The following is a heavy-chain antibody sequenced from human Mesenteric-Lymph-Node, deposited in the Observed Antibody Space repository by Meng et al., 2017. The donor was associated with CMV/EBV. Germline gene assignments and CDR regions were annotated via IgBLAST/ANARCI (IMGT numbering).Heavy chain of an antibody. Sequence: ASVKVSCKASSYTFTKFGITWMRQAPGQGLEWVGWISGYNGNRNYAQRFQDRITLTTDTSTSTAYMELRSLRSDDTAVYYCARAPVDYCDNGGYYGGYFDYWGQGTLVTVSS. D-gene: IGHD3-22*01. V-gene: IGHV1-18*01. CDR3: ARAPVDYCDNGGYYGGYFDY. CDR1: SYTFTKFG. CDR2: ISGYNGNR. J-gene: IGHJ4*02.